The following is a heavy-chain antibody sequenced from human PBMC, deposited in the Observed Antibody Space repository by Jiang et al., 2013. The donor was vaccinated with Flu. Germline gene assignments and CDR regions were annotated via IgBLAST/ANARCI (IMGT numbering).Heavy chain of an antibody. CDR3: ARAIGWLSQKFEY. V-gene: IGHV5-51*03. Sequence: GAEVKKPGESLKISCRGFGYSFPSYWIAWVRQKPGKGLEWLGIIYVGDSDPRYSPAFQGQVTISADKSINTAYLQWSSLEASDTGIYYCARAIGWLSQKFEYWGQGTTVTVSS. CDR2: IYVGDSDP. CDR1: GYSFPSYW. J-gene: IGHJ4*02. D-gene: IGHD6-19*01.